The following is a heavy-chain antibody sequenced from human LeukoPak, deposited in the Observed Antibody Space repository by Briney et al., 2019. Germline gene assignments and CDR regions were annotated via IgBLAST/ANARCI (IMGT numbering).Heavy chain of an antibody. CDR3: AKGWSVQDVVVVPAAIGYYYGMDV. V-gene: IGHV3-23*01. Sequence: GGSLRLSCAASGFTFSSYAMSWVRQAPGKGLEWVSAISGSGGSTYYADSVKGRLTISRDNSKNTLYLQMNSLRAEDTAVYYCAKGWSVQDVVVVPAAIGYYYGMDVWGQGTTVTVSS. J-gene: IGHJ6*02. CDR2: ISGSGGST. CDR1: GFTFSSYA. D-gene: IGHD2-2*01.